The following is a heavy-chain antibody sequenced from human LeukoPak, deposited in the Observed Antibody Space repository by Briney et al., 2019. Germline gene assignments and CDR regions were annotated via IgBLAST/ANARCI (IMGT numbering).Heavy chain of an antibody. D-gene: IGHD3-22*01. Sequence: GASVKVSCKASGYTFTSYYMHWVRQAPGQGLEWMGWMNPNSGNTGYAQKFQGRVTMTRNTSISTAYMELSSLRSEDTAVHYCARAPHSSGYYYYYYYYMDVWGKGTTVTISS. J-gene: IGHJ6*03. CDR2: MNPNSGNT. V-gene: IGHV1-8*02. CDR1: GYTFTSYY. CDR3: ARAPHSSGYYYYYYYYMDV.